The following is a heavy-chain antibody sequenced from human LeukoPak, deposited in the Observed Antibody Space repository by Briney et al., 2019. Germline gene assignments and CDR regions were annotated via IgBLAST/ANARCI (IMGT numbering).Heavy chain of an antibody. CDR3: ASRTDGGYAYYFDH. V-gene: IGHV3-48*04. D-gene: IGHD3-22*01. J-gene: IGHJ4*02. Sequence: GGSLRLSCAASGFTFSRHWMTWVRQAPGKGLEWISYISRGGNTIYYADSVKGRFTISRDNAKNSLYLQMNSLRGDDTAVYYCASRTDGGYAYYFDHWGQGTLVTVSS. CDR1: GFTFSRHW. CDR2: ISRGGNTI.